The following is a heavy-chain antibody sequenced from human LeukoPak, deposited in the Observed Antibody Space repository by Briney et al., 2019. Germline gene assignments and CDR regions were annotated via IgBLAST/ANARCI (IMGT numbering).Heavy chain of an antibody. Sequence: GESLKISCEGSGYNFNTFWIGWVRQKPGEGLEWVGIIYPGDSDTKYSPAVQGQVTISADKPITTAYLQWSSLKASDTAMYYRVRRRGSSWKGGFDYWGQGTLVTVSS. CDR2: IYPGDSDT. J-gene: IGHJ4*02. CDR1: GYNFNTFW. D-gene: IGHD6-13*01. CDR3: VRRRGSSWKGGFDY. V-gene: IGHV5-51*01.